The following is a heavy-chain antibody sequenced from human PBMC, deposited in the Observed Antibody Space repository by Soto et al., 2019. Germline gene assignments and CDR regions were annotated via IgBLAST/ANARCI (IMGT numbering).Heavy chain of an antibody. CDR2: IYYTGNT. CDR3: VRVEMDAGEFTPNCGR. V-gene: IGHV4-39*01. CDR1: GDSLRSSYHY. D-gene: IGHD2-21*01. J-gene: IGHJ4*02. Sequence: SETLSLTCTVSGDSLRSSYHYWGWIRQLPGKGLECIGSIYYTGNTYYNPSLKSRVSISVDMAANEISLRLRAESVADTAVYYCVRVEMDAGEFTPNCGRWGQRAMVAASS.